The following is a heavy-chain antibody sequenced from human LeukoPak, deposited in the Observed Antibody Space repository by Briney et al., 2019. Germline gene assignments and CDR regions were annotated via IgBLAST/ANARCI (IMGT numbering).Heavy chain of an antibody. J-gene: IGHJ4*02. D-gene: IGHD3-3*01. CDR3: ARAANDADFWSGYYPTYFDY. Sequence: TNYNPSLKSRVTISVDKSKNQFSLKLSSVTAADTAVYYCARAANDADFWSGYYPTYFDYWGQGTLVTVSS. V-gene: IGHV4-4*02. CDR2: T.